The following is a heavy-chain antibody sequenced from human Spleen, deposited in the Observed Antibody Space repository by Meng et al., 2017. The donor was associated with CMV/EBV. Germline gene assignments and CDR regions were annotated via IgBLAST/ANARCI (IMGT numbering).Heavy chain of an antibody. CDR3: ARSLYYDFWTGYYGNFDY. V-gene: IGHV1-2*02. D-gene: IGHD3-3*01. CDR1: GYNFIGYY. Sequence: ASVKVSCKASGYNFIGYYMHWVRQAPGQGLEWMGWINPNSGGTNYAQKFQGRVTMTRDTSINTAYMELSRLTSDDTAVYYCARSLYYDFWTGYYGNFDYWGQGTLVTVSS. CDR2: INPNSGGT. J-gene: IGHJ4*02.